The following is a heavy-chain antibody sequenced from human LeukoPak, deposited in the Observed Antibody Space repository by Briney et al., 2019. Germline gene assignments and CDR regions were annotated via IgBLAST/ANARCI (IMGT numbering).Heavy chain of an antibody. J-gene: IGHJ4*02. CDR1: EFSVGSNY. CDR3: AKPTVEDAIFDY. Sequence: PGGSLRLSCAASEFSVGSNYMTWVRQAPGKGLEWVSLIYSGGSTYYADSVKGRFTISRDNSKNTLYLQMNSLRAEDTAVYYCAKPTVEDAIFDYWGQGTLVTVSS. V-gene: IGHV3-66*04. CDR2: IYSGGST. D-gene: IGHD5-24*01.